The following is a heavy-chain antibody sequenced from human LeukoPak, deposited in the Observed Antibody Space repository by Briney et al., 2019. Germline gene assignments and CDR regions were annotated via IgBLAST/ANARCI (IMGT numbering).Heavy chain of an antibody. CDR2: ISYDGSKK. V-gene: IGHV3-30*04. CDR3: AREDYYFDY. J-gene: IGHJ4*02. Sequence: GGSLRLSCAASGFTFSTYPIHWVRQAPGKGLEWVAVISYDGSKKYYADSVKGRFTISRGNSKNTLYLQMNSLRPEDTAVYYCAREDYYFDYWGQGTLVTVSS. CDR1: GFTFSTYP.